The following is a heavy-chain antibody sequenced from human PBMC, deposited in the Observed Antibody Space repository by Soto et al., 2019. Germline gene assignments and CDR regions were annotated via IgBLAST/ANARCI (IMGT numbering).Heavy chain of an antibody. CDR1: GFTFSSYG. J-gene: IGHJ4*02. V-gene: IGHV3-30*03. D-gene: IGHD3-22*01. CDR2: ISYDGSNK. CDR3: GSTMIVVVI. Sequence: QVQLVESGGGVVQPGRSLRLSCAASGFTFSSYGMHWVRQAPSKGLEWVAVISYDGSNKYYADSVKGRFTISRDNSKNTLYLQMNSLRAEDTAVYYCGSTMIVVVIWGQGTLVTVSS.